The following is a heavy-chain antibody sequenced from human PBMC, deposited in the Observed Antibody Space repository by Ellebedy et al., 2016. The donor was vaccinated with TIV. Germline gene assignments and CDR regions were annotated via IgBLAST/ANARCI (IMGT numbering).Heavy chain of an antibody. Sequence: PGGSLRLSCAASGFTFSGYYMSWFRQAPGKGPEWVSYISYSGDLMYYADSVKGRFTTSRDNAENSLYLQMNSLRAEDTAVYYCARLGVIAAASASDYWGQGTLVIVSS. J-gene: IGHJ4*02. D-gene: IGHD6-25*01. CDR2: ISYSGDLM. CDR1: GFTFSGYY. V-gene: IGHV3-11*01. CDR3: ARLGVIAAASASDY.